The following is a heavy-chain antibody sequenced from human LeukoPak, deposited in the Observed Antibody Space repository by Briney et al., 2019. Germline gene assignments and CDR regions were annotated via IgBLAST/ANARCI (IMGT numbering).Heavy chain of an antibody. CDR2: IKSDGSST. Sequence: GGSLRLSCAASGFTFSSYWMHWVRQAPGKGLVWVSRIKSDGSSTNYADSVKGRFTITRDNAKNTLYLQMNSLRAEDTAVYYCARDREYYDSSGYWSLWGQGTRVTVSS. J-gene: IGHJ3*01. CDR1: GFTFSSYW. D-gene: IGHD3-22*01. V-gene: IGHV3-74*01. CDR3: ARDREYYDSSGYWSL.